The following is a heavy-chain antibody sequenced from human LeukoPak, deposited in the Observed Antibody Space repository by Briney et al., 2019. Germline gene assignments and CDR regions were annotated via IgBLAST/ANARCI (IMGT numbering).Heavy chain of an antibody. CDR1: GFTFSSYS. Sequence: GGSLRLSCAASGFTFSSYSMNWVRQAPGKGLEWVSSISSSSSYIYYADSVKGRFTISRDNAKNSLCLQMNSLRAEDTAVYYCARSVVPAADTNNYYYYYMDVWGKGTTVTVSS. CDR2: ISSSSSYI. V-gene: IGHV3-21*01. D-gene: IGHD2-2*01. J-gene: IGHJ6*03. CDR3: ARSVVPAADTNNYYYYYMDV.